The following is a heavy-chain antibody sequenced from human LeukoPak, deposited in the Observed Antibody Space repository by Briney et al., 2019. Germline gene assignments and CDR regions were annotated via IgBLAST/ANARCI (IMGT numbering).Heavy chain of an antibody. CDR2: IYSGGST. V-gene: IGHV3-53*01. CDR3: ARNEEGDHGFDP. J-gene: IGHJ5*02. CDR1: GFTFSSYS. D-gene: IGHD2-21*02. Sequence: GGSLRLSCAASGFTFSSYSMNWVRQAPGKGLEWVSVIYSGGSTYYADSVKGRFTISRDNSKNTLYLQMNSLRAEDTAVYYCARNEEGDHGFDPWGQGTLVTVSS.